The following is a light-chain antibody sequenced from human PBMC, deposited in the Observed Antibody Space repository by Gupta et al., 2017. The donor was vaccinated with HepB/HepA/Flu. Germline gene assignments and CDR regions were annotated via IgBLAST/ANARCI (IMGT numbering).Light chain of an antibody. J-gene: IGKJ5*01. Sequence: EIVLTQSPGTLSLSPGERATLSCRSSQSVNTYVAWYQQKPGQAPRLLIYDTFNRATGIPARFSGSGSGTDFTLTISSLDPEDFSVYYCQQRSSWPITFGQGTRLEIK. CDR2: DTF. V-gene: IGKV3-11*01. CDR1: QSVNTY. CDR3: QQRSSWPIT.